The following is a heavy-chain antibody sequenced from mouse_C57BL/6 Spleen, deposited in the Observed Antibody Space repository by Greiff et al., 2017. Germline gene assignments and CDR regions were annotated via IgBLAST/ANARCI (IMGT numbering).Heavy chain of an antibody. J-gene: IGHJ2*01. CDR3: ARGGVYYGDY. Sequence: EVQLKESGPGLVKPSQSLSLTCSVTGYSITSGYYWNWIRQFPGNKLEWMGYISYDGSNNYNPSLKNRISITRDTSKNQFFLKLNSVTTEDTATYYCARGGVYYGDYWGQGTTLTVSS. CDR2: ISYDGSN. V-gene: IGHV3-6*01. CDR1: GYSITSGYY.